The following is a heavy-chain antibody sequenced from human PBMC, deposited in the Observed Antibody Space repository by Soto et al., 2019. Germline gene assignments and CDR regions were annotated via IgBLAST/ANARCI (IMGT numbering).Heavy chain of an antibody. CDR3: ARPHGPGPPLPLFAP. CDR1: GFTFSYYV. CDR2: INAGNGKT. Sequence: ASVKVSCKTSGFTFSYYVIHWVRQAPGQRPEWLGWINAGNGKTKYSQTFQGRVTITRDTSATTVYMELSSLTSEDTAVYYCARPHGPGPPLPLFAPWGRGSLVTSSS. J-gene: IGHJ5*02. V-gene: IGHV1-3*01.